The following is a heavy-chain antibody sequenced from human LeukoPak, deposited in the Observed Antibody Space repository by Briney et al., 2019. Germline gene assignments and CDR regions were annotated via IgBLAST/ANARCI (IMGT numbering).Heavy chain of an antibody. V-gene: IGHV3-23*01. J-gene: IGHJ4*02. D-gene: IGHD5-18*01. CDR2: ISGSGGST. CDR3: AKRRIQLWLPFDY. CDR1: GFTFSSFA. Sequence: GGSLRLSCAASGFTFSSFAMSWVRQAPGKGLGWVSAISGSGGSTYYADSVKGRFTISRDNSKNTLYLQMNSLRAEDTAVYYCAKRRIQLWLPFDYWGQGTLVTVSS.